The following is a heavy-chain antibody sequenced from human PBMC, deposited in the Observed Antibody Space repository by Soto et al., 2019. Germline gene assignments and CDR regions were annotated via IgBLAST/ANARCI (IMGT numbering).Heavy chain of an antibody. CDR2: MSFDGSYK. D-gene: IGHD3-10*01. CDR1: GFSFSSYD. J-gene: IGHJ6*02. V-gene: IGHV3-30*03. CDR3: ARGMIRGVVYYGVEV. Sequence: QEQLVESGGGSVQPGRSLRLSCTASGFSFSSYDMHWVRQAPGEGLEWVSAMSFDGSYKHYADSVKGRFTISRDNSENALYMHMNGLRPDDTAVYFCARGMIRGVVYYGVEVWGQGTTVTVS.